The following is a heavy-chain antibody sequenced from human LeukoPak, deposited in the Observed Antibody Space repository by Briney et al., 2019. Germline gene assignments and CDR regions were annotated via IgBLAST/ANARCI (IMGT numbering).Heavy chain of an antibody. CDR2: IYYSGST. D-gene: IGHD6-6*01. CDR1: GGSISSYY. CDR3: AGLEYSSSSVDY. J-gene: IGHJ4*02. Sequence: SETLSLTCTVSGGSISSYYWSWIRQPPGKGLEWIGYIYYSGSTNYNPSLKSRVTISVDTSKNRFSLKLSSVTAADTAVYYCAGLEYSSSSVDYWGQGTLVTVSS. V-gene: IGHV4-59*01.